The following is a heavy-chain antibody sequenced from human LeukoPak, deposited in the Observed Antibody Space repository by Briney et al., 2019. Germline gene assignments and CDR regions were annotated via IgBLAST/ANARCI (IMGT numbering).Heavy chain of an antibody. CDR1: GFTFSSYA. V-gene: IGHV3-33*08. J-gene: IGHJ4*02. D-gene: IGHD6-13*01. Sequence: GGSLRLSCAASGFTFSSYAMSWVRQAPGKGLEWVTIIWSDGSNIYYADSVKGRYTISRDNSKNTMYLQMNSLRVEDTAVYYCARGAYAAAAGFDYWGQGTLVSVSS. CDR2: IWSDGSNI. CDR3: ARGAYAAAAGFDY.